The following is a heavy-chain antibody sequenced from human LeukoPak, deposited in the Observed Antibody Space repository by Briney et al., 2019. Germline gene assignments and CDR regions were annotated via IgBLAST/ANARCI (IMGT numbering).Heavy chain of an antibody. V-gene: IGHV3-66*02. Sequence: PGGSLRLSCAASEFSVGSNYMTWVRQAPGKGLEWVSLIYSGGSTYYADSVKGRFTISRDNSKNTLYLQMSSLRAEDTAVYYCAKGSGYEAQYYCYYMDVWGKGTTGTISS. CDR2: IYSGGST. D-gene: IGHD5-12*01. J-gene: IGHJ6*03. CDR3: AKGSGYEAQYYCYYMDV. CDR1: EFSVGSNY.